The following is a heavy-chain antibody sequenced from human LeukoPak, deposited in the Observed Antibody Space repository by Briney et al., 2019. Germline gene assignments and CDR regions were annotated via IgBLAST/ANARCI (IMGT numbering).Heavy chain of an antibody. CDR1: GFTFSSYG. CDR2: IRYDGSNK. V-gene: IGHV3-30*02. J-gene: IGHJ4*02. D-gene: IGHD2-2*01. Sequence: GGSLRLPCAASGFTFSSYGMHWVRQAPGKGLEWVAFIRYDGSNKYYADSVKGRFTIPRDNSKNTLYLQMNSLRAEDTAVYYCAKDLRVCSSTSCRDYWGQGTLVTVSS. CDR3: AKDLRVCSSTSCRDY.